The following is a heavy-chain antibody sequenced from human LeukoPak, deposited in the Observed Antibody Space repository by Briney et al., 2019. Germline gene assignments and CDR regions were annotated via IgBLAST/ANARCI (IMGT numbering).Heavy chain of an antibody. Sequence: PSETLSLTCAVYGGSFSGYYWSWIRRPPGKGLEWIREINHSGSTNYNPSLKSRVTISVDTSKNQFSLKLSSVTAADTAVYYCARETKYYGSGSYFDYWGQGTLVTVSS. D-gene: IGHD3-10*01. CDR2: INHSGST. CDR1: GGSFSGYY. J-gene: IGHJ4*02. V-gene: IGHV4-34*01. CDR3: ARETKYYGSGSYFDY.